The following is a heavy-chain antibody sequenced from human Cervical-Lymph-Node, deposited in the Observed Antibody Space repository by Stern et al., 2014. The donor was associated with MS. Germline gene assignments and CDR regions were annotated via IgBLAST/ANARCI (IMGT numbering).Heavy chain of an antibody. V-gene: IGHV3-74*01. CDR1: GFSFSRYW. D-gene: IGHD5-24*01. Sequence: VQLVQSGGGLVQPGGSLRLSCTASGFSFSRYWMHWVRQVPGKGLVWVSRLNEDGRITTYADSVRGRFTISRDNAKDTLYLQMSDLRADDTALYYCATDVAGRDEHWGQGSQVTVS. CDR3: ATDVAGRDEH. CDR2: LNEDGRIT. J-gene: IGHJ4*02.